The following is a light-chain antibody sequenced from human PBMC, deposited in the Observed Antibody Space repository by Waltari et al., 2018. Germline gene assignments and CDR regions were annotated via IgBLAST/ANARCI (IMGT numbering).Light chain of an antibody. J-gene: IGLJ2*01. CDR3: CSYAGSSTFEI. V-gene: IGLV2-23*02. CDR1: RSDIRCYSF. Sequence: QYALTQPASVSGSPGQSITISCSGSRSDIRCYSFFSSYQQHPGKAPKLMIYEVTKRPSGVSDRFSGSKSGNTAYLTISGLQADDEAHYHCCSYAGSSTFEIFGGGTKVTVL. CDR2: EVT.